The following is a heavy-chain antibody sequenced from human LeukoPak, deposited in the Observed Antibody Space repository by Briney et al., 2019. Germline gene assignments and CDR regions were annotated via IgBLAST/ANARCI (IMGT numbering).Heavy chain of an antibody. J-gene: IGHJ4*02. V-gene: IGHV3-30*03. CDR2: ISYDGSNK. Sequence: PGRSLRLSCAASGFTFSSYGMHWARQAPGKGLEWVAVISYDGSNKYYADSVKGQFTISRDNSKNTLYLQMNSLRAEDTAVYYCARYGPEVYYFDYWGQGTLVTVSS. CDR3: ARYGPEVYYFDY. D-gene: IGHD4-17*01. CDR1: GFTFSSYG.